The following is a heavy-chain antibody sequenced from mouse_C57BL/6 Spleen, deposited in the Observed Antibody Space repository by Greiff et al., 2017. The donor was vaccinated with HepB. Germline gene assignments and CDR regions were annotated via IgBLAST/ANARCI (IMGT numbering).Heavy chain of an antibody. Sequence: VHLVESGPGLVQPSQSLSITCTVSGFSLTSYGVHWVRQSPGKGLEWLGVIWSGGSTDYNAAFISRLSISKDNSKSQVFFKMNSLQADDTAIYYCAVYYYGSSYAMDYWGQGTSVTVSS. V-gene: IGHV2-2*01. J-gene: IGHJ4*01. CDR3: AVYYYGSSYAMDY. CDR2: IWSGGST. D-gene: IGHD1-1*01. CDR1: GFSLTSYG.